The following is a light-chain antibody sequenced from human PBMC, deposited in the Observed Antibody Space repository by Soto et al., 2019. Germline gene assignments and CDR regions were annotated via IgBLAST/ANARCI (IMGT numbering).Light chain of an antibody. V-gene: IGKV1-17*01. Sequence: IQLTQSPSSLSASVGDRVAITCRASQAIRTALGWYQQRPGKVPKLLIYAASTLQSGVPSRFSGSGSGTDFTLTISSLQPEDFATYYCLQHNSYPVTFGQGTKV. CDR1: QAIRTA. CDR2: AAS. J-gene: IGKJ1*01. CDR3: LQHNSYPVT.